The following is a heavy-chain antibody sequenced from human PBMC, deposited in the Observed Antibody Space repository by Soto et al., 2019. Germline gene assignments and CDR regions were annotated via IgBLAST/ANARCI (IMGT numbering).Heavy chain of an antibody. CDR1: GFTFRTYW. CDR2: IKKDGSEE. V-gene: IGHV3-7*01. J-gene: IGHJ4*02. Sequence: EVQLVESGGDLVQPGGSLRLSCATSGFTFRTYWMSWVRQAPGKGLEWVACIKKDGSEEYYVDSVRGRFTISRDNAKNSLYLQMNSLRAEDTAVYYCAGLDTSMVKTPGYWGQGTLVTVS. D-gene: IGHD5-18*01. CDR3: AGLDTSMVKTPGY.